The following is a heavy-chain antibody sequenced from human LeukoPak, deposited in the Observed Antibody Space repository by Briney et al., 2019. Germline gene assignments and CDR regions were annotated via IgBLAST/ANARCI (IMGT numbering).Heavy chain of an antibody. V-gene: IGHV4-59*08. CDR3: SRHGREDVVDFHY. D-gene: IGHD2-21*01. CDR2: IYYRGNT. J-gene: IGHJ4*02. CDR1: GGSLTSYY. Sequence: PSETLSLTCTVSGGSLTSYYWSWIRQPPGKELEWIGYIYYRGNTNYNPSLKSRVTISVDTSKKQFSLRLSSVTAADTAVYYCSRHGREDVVDFHYGGQGTLVTVFS.